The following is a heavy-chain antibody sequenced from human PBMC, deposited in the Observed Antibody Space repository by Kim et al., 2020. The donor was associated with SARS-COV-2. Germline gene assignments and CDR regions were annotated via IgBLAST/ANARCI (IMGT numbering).Heavy chain of an antibody. CDR3: ARGPGPVDP. V-gene: IGHV7-4-1*02. CDR1: GYTFTSNP. J-gene: IGHJ5*02. D-gene: IGHD2-2*01. CDR2: INTKTGNP. Sequence: ASVKVSCKASGYTFTSNPVNWVRQAPGQGLEWMGWINTKTGNPSYARGFTGRFVFSLDTSVSSAYLQIRSLKAEDTAIYYCARGPGPVDPWGQGTLVTVSS.